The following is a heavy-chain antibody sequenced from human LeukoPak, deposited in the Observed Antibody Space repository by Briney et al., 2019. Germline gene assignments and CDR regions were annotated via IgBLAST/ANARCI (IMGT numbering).Heavy chain of an antibody. D-gene: IGHD2-15*01. V-gene: IGHV4-59*01. J-gene: IGHJ4*02. CDR3: ARDRRYRSGDNYYLHYFDS. CDR2: IHYTGTT. CDR1: GGAISNYY. Sequence: SETLSLTCTVSGGAISNYYWSCIRRSPAPALDWVGYIHYTGTTNYSPSFKGRITISVDTSKSQSSLKLNSVTAADTAIYYCARDRRYRSGDNYYLHYFDSWGQGTLVTVSS.